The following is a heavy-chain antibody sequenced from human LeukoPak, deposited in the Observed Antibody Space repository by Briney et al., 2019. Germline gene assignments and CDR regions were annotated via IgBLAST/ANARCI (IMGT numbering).Heavy chain of an antibody. D-gene: IGHD2-21*01. CDR1: GFTFSDHY. Sequence: GGSLRLSCAASGFTFSDHYMDWVRQAPGKGLEWVGRSRNKANSYTTEYAASVKGRFTISRDDSKNSLYLQMNSLKTEDTAAYYCARGFRAFDIWGQGTMVTVSS. CDR3: ARGFRAFDI. V-gene: IGHV3-72*01. J-gene: IGHJ3*02. CDR2: SRNKANSYTT.